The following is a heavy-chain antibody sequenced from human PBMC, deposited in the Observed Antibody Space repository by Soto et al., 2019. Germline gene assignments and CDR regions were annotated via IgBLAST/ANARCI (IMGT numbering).Heavy chain of an antibody. D-gene: IGHD6-13*01. J-gene: IGHJ4*02. CDR2: IYHSGST. CDR1: GYSISSGYY. V-gene: IGHV4-38-2*01. CDR3: ARRHSSSWYGLDY. Sequence: PSETLSLTCAVSGYSISSGYYWGWIRQPPGKGLEWIGSIYHSGSTYYNPSLKSRVSISVDTSKNQFSLRLSSVTAADTAMYYCARRHSSSWYGLDYWGQGTLVTVSS.